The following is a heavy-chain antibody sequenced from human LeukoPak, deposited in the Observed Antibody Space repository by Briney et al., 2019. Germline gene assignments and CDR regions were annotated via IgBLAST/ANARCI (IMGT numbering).Heavy chain of an antibody. CDR2: IIVGSGNT. Sequence: GASVKVSCKASGFTFTSSAVQWVRQARGQRLEWIGWIIVGSGNTNYAQKFQERVTITRDMSTSTAYMELSSLRSEDTAVYYCAKDFRGIGYYFDYWGQGTLVTASS. CDR3: AKDFRGIGYYFDY. D-gene: IGHD3-16*01. V-gene: IGHV1-58*01. J-gene: IGHJ4*02. CDR1: GFTFTSSA.